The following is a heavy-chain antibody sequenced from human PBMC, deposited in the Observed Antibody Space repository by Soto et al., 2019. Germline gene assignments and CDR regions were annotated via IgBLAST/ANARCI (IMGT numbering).Heavy chain of an antibody. Sequence: GGSLRLSCAASGFTFSSYGMHWVRQAPGKGLEWVAVISYDGSNKYYADSVKGRFTISRDNSKNTLYLQMNSLRAEDTAVYYCAKDIEDDSSSPDYWGQGTLVTVSS. CDR2: ISYDGSNK. J-gene: IGHJ4*02. D-gene: IGHD3-22*01. CDR1: GFTFSSYG. V-gene: IGHV3-30*18. CDR3: AKDIEDDSSSPDY.